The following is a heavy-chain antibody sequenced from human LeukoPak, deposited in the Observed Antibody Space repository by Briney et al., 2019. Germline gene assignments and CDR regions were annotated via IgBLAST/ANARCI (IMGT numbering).Heavy chain of an antibody. V-gene: IGHV3-48*03. J-gene: IGHJ4*02. CDR3: ARAIPYGDYGGGY. D-gene: IGHD4-17*01. CDR1: GFTFSSYE. Sequence: GGSLRLSCAASGFTFSSYEMNWVRQAPGKGLECVSYISSIGSTIYYADSVKGRFTISRDNAKNSLYLQMNSLRAEDTAVYYCARAIPYGDYGGGYWGQGTLVTVSS. CDR2: ISSIGSTI.